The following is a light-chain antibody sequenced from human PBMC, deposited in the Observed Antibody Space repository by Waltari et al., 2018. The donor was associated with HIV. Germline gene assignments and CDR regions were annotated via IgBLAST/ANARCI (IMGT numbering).Light chain of an antibody. J-gene: IGLJ2*01. Sequence: QSALTQPASVSGSPGPSFTISCTGTSSNVGGYNYVSWYQQHPGKAPKLMIYEVSNRPSGVSNRFSGSKSGKTASLTISGLQAEDEADYYCSSYTSSSTPQVVGGGGTKLTVV. CDR3: SSYTSSSTPQVV. CDR1: SSNVGGYNY. V-gene: IGLV2-14*01. CDR2: EVS.